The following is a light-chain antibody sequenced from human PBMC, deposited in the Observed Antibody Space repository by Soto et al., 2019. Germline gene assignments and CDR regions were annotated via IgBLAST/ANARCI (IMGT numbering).Light chain of an antibody. J-gene: IGKJ4*01. V-gene: IGKV3-15*01. Sequence: EIVLTQSPATLSVSPGERATLSCRASQNINTHLAWYQQKPGQAPRLLISYASTRATGIPARFSGSGSGTEFTLAISSLQSEDFAVYYCQQYYNWPPLTFGGGTKVEIK. CDR3: QQYYNWPPLT. CDR2: YAS. CDR1: QNINTH.